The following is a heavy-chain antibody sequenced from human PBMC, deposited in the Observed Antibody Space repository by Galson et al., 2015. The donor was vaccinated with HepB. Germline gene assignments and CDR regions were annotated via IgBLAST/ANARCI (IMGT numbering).Heavy chain of an antibody. Sequence: ETLSLTCAVYGGSFSGYYWSWIRQLPGKGLEWIGEINHSGSTNYNPSLKSRVTISVDTSKNQFSLKLSSVTAADTAVYYCAREDDSSGYYYYYYMDVWGKGTTVTVSS. D-gene: IGHD3-22*01. V-gene: IGHV4-34*01. CDR3: AREDDSSGYYYYYYMDV. CDR2: INHSGST. J-gene: IGHJ6*03. CDR1: GGSFSGYY.